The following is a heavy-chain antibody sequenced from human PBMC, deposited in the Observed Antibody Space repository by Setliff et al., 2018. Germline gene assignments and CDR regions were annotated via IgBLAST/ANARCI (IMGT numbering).Heavy chain of an antibody. J-gene: IGHJ2*01. CDR1: GFTFSNYY. V-gene: IGHV3-11*04. CDR3: ARDWGITRTNNWYFDL. D-gene: IGHD1-7*01. Sequence: GGSLRLSCAASGFTFSNYYMTWIRQAPGKGLEWISYIHDSGNPTYYADSVKDRFTISRDNAKNSLFLQMNSLRVEDTAVYYCARDWGITRTNNWYFDLWGRGTLVTVSS. CDR2: IHDSGNPT.